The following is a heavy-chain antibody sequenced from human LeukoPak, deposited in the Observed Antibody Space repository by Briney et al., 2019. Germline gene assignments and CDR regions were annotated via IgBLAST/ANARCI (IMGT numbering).Heavy chain of an antibody. D-gene: IGHD4-11*01. CDR2: LRYDGSNK. J-gene: IGHJ6*03. CDR3: AREKVTTDNYYYMDV. Sequence: PGGSLRLSCAASGFTFISYGMHWVRQAPGKGLEWVAFLRYDGSNKYYADSVKGRFTISRDNSKNTLYLQMNSLRAEDTALYYCAREKVTTDNYYYMDVWGKGTTVTVSS. CDR1: GFTFISYG. V-gene: IGHV3-30*02.